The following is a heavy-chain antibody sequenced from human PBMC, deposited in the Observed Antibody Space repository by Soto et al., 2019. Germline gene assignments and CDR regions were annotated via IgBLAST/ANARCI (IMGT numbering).Heavy chain of an antibody. D-gene: IGHD2-15*01. V-gene: IGHV4-59*01. J-gene: IGHJ5*02. CDR1: GGSISSYY. CDR3: ARYSPLGYCGGGSCYSFNNWFDP. Sequence: PSETLSLTCTVSGGSISSYYWSWIRQPPGKGLEWIGYIYYSGSTNYNPSLKSRVTISVDTSKNQFSLKLSSVTAADTAVYYCARYSPLGYCGGGSCYSFNNWFDPWGQGTLVTVSS. CDR2: IYYSGST.